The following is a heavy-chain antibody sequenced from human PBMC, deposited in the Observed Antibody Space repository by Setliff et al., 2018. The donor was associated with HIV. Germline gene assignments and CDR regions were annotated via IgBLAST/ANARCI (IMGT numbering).Heavy chain of an antibody. CDR1: GGSFSGYY. D-gene: IGHD3-10*01. CDR3: ARSWGSGSYPY. CDR2: INHSGST. Sequence: SETLSLTCAVYGGSFSGYYWNWIRQPPGKGLEWIGEINHSGSTSYNPSLKSRVTISVDTSKNQFSLKLTSVTAADTAVYYCARSWGSGSYPYWGQGTLVTVSS. J-gene: IGHJ4*02. V-gene: IGHV4-34*01.